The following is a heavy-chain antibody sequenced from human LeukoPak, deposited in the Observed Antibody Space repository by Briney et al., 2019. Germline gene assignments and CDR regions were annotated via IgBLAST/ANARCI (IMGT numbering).Heavy chain of an antibody. CDR1: AGSINSGDYY. Sequence: PSQTLSLTCTVSAGSINSGDYYWSWIRQPAGKGLEWIGRIYSPGTNYNYNPSVKSRVTISIDTSKNQFSLMLTSVTAADTAVYYCARGIGTSYDSSRDAFDIWGQGTMVTVSS. D-gene: IGHD3-22*01. CDR2: IYSPGT. J-gene: IGHJ3*02. CDR3: ARGIGTSYDSSRDAFDI. V-gene: IGHV4-61*02.